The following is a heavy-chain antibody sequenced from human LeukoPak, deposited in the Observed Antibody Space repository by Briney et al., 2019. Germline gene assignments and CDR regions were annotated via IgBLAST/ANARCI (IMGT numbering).Heavy chain of an antibody. Sequence: PSETLSLTCAVSGGSISSGGYSWSWVRQPPGKGLEWIGYIYHSGSTYYNPSLKSRVTISVDRSKNQFSLKLSSVTAADTAVYYCARRNDYYDSSGLLGAFDTWGQGTMVTVSS. J-gene: IGHJ3*02. CDR1: GGSISSGGYS. D-gene: IGHD3-22*01. CDR2: IYHSGST. CDR3: ARRNDYYDSSGLLGAFDT. V-gene: IGHV4-30-2*01.